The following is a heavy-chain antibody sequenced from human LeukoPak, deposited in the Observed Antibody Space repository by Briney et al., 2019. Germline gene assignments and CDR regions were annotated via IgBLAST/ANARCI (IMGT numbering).Heavy chain of an antibody. CDR3: ARESFVVVPAALQSDYYYYYGMDV. CDR1: GFPLSSNS. J-gene: IGHJ6*02. D-gene: IGHD2-2*02. V-gene: IGHV3-21*01. Sequence: GGSLRPSCAASGFPLSSNSMNWFRQAPGKGREGVSSISIISSYIYYADSVKGRFTISRDNAKNSLYLQMNSLRAEDTAVYYCARESFVVVPAALQSDYYYYYGMDVWGQGTTVTVSS. CDR2: ISIISSYI.